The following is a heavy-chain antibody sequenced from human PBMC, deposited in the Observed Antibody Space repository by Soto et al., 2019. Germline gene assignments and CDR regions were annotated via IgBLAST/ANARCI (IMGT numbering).Heavy chain of an antibody. V-gene: IGHV4-34*01. J-gene: IGHJ4*02. CDR1: GGSFSGYY. D-gene: IGHD6-13*01. CDR2: INHSGST. Sequence: QVQLQQWGAGLLKPSETLSLTCAVYGGSFSGYYWSWIRQPPGKGLEWMGEINHSGSTNYNPSLKSRVTISVDTSKNQFSLKLSSVTAADTAVYYCARVYLIAAAGIEAGVFDYWGQGTLVTVSS. CDR3: ARVYLIAAAGIEAGVFDY.